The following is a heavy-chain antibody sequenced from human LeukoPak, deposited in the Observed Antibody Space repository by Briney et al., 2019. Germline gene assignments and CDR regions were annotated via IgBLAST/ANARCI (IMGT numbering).Heavy chain of an antibody. J-gene: IGHJ4*02. D-gene: IGHD3-22*01. CDR3: ASTTGITMITGFDY. Sequence: GASVKVSCKASGYTFTSYYMHWVRQAPGQGLEWMGIINPSGGSTSYAQKLQGRVTMTRDMSTSTVYMELSSLRSEDTAVYYCASTTGITMITGFDYWGQGTLVTVSS. CDR1: GYTFTSYY. V-gene: IGHV1-46*04. CDR2: INPSGGST.